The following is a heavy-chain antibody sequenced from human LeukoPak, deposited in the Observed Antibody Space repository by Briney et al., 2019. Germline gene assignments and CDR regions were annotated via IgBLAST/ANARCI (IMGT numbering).Heavy chain of an antibody. D-gene: IGHD4-17*01. CDR2: IKSKTDGGTT. V-gene: IGHV3-15*01. CDR1: GFSFSNAW. Sequence: GGSLRLSCAASGFSFSNAWMSWVRQAPGKGLEWVGRIKSKTDGGTTDYAAPVKGRFTISRDDSKNTLYLQTNSLKTDDTAVYYCTTAIYGEVDYWGQGTLVTVSS. CDR3: TTAIYGEVDY. J-gene: IGHJ4*02.